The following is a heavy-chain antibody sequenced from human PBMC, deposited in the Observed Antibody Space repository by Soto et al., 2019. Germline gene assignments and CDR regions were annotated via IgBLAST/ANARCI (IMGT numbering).Heavy chain of an antibody. V-gene: IGHV3-30-3*01. CDR1: GFTFSSYA. D-gene: IGHD6-13*01. CDR2: ISYDGSNK. J-gene: IGHJ4*02. Sequence: GGSLRLSCAASGFTFSSYAMHWVRQAPGKGLEWVAVISYDGSNKYYADSVKGRFTISRDNSKNTLYLQMNSLRAEDTAVYYCARVIAAAREIDYWGQGTLVTVSS. CDR3: ARVIAAAREIDY.